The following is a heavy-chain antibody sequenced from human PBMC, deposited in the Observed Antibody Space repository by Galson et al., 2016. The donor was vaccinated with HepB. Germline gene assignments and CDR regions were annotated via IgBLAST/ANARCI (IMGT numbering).Heavy chain of an antibody. D-gene: IGHD6-6*01. Sequence: SLRLSCAGSGFAFSSSGINWVRQAPGKGLQWISYISTTIRTIYYADSVVGRFTISRDNAKNSVYLQMNSLRDDDTAVYYCARELVRSAFDLWGQGTMVTVSS. V-gene: IGHV3-48*02. CDR2: ISTTIRTI. J-gene: IGHJ3*01. CDR3: ARELVRSAFDL. CDR1: GFAFSSSG.